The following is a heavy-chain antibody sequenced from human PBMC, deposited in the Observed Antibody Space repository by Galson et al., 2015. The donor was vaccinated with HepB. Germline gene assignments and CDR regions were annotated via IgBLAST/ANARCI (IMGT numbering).Heavy chain of an antibody. CDR3: AKSKTGYHYDRSGYFPIDF. CDR1: GFTFTTYA. CDR2: ISFDGSQK. D-gene: IGHD3-22*01. V-gene: IGHV3-30*18. J-gene: IGHJ4*02. Sequence: SLRLSCAVSGFTFTTYAMHWVRQAPGTGLEWVAVISFDGSQKYSAASVRGRFTFSRDNSKNTLFLQMNSLRAEDTAVYYCAKSKTGYHYDRSGYFPIDFWGQGTLVTVSS.